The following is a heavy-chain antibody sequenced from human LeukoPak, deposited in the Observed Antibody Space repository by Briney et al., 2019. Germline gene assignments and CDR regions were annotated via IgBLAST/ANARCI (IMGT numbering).Heavy chain of an antibody. J-gene: IGHJ3*02. CDR2: IYTSGST. CDR1: GGSISSGSYY. Sequence: SQTLSLTCTVSGGSISSGSYYWSWIRQPAGKGLEWIGRIYTSGSTNYNPSLKSRVTISVDTSKNQFSLKLSSVTAADTAVYYCASYTGNDAFGIWGQGTMVTVSS. D-gene: IGHD2-2*02. V-gene: IGHV4-61*02. CDR3: ASYTGNDAFGI.